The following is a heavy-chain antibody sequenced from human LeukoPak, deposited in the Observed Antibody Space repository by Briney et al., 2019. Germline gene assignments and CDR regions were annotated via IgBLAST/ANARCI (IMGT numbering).Heavy chain of an antibody. CDR3: AISIAAAGSPFDY. CDR1: GGSISSSSYY. V-gene: IGHV4-61*05. J-gene: IGHJ4*02. CDR2: IYYSGST. D-gene: IGHD6-13*01. Sequence: SETLSLTCTVSGGSISSSSYYWGWIRQPPGKGLEWIGYIYYSGSTNYNPSLKSRVTISVDTSKNQFSLKLSSVTAADTAVYYCAISIAAAGSPFDYWGQGTLVTVSS.